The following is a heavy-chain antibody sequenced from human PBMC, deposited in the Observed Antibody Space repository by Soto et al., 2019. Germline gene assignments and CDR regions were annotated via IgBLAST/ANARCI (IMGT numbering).Heavy chain of an antibody. Sequence: PGGSLRLSCAVSGITFSDYSINWVRQAPGKGLEWVSGISGGTGTTYYADSVKGRFTISRDNSKNTVYLQMNSLRAEDTALYYCATVLSAAIDIWGQGTMVTVSS. CDR3: ATVLSAAIDI. J-gene: IGHJ3*02. CDR1: GITFSDYS. CDR2: ISGGTGTT. V-gene: IGHV3-23*01.